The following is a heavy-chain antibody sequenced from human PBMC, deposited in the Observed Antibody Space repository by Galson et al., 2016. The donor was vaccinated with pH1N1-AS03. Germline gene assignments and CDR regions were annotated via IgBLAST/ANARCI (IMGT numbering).Heavy chain of an antibody. CDR2: IWNDGGTT. CDR3: VRDDDSSGYYPDS. D-gene: IGHD3-22*01. V-gene: IGHV3-33*01. CDR1: GFTISKYG. J-gene: IGHJ4*02. Sequence: SLRLSCAASGFTISKYGMHWVRQAPGKGLEWMAIIWNDGGTTHSADSVKGRFTISRDNSKNTLSLQMNSLRGEDTAVYYCVRDDDSSGYYPDSWGRGTLVTVSS.